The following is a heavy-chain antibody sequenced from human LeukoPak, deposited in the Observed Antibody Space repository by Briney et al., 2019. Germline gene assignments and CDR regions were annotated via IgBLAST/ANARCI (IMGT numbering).Heavy chain of an antibody. CDR1: GFSLSSSGVG. V-gene: IGHV2-5*02. Sequence: SGPTLVKPTQTLTLTCTFSGFSLSSSGVGVSWIRQPPGKALEWLALIYWDDDKRYSPSLKSRLTNTKDTSKNQVVLTMTNMDPVDTATYYCARRPSASWYFDYWGQGTLVTVSP. CDR2: IYWDDDK. D-gene: IGHD6-6*01. J-gene: IGHJ4*02. CDR3: ARRPSASWYFDY.